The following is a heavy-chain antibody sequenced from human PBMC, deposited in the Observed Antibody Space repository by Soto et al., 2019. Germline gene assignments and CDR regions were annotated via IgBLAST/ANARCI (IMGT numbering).Heavy chain of an antibody. CDR2: ISPGNGNT. Sequence: QVRLVQSGAEVKKPGASVNVSCNPSGYTFASYAIHWVRQAPGPGLEWMGWISPGNGNTKYSHKFQGRVTITRDTSASTAYMELSSLRSEDTAVYYCARTMSSSYGNYFSDWCQGTLVTVSS. D-gene: IGHD6-6*01. J-gene: IGHJ4*02. CDR3: ARTMSSSYGNYFSD. CDR1: GYTFASYA. V-gene: IGHV1-3*01.